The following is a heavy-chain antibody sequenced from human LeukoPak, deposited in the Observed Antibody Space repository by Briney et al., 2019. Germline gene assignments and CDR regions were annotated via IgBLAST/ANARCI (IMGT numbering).Heavy chain of an antibody. Sequence: GGSLRLSCAASGFTFSSYSMNWVRQAPGKGLEWVSYISSSSSTIYYADSVKGRFTISRDNAKNSLYLQMNSLRAEDTAVYYCARHGGSGSWRAERDYYYYMDVWGKGTTVTVSS. D-gene: IGHD3-10*01. J-gene: IGHJ6*03. CDR3: ARHGGSGSWRAERDYYYYMDV. CDR2: ISSSSSTI. V-gene: IGHV3-48*01. CDR1: GFTFSSYS.